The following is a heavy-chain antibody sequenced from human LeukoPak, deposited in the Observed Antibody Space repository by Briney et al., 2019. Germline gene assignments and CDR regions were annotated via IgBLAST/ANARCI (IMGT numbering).Heavy chain of an antibody. V-gene: IGHV4-34*01. CDR1: GGSFSGYY. D-gene: IGHD3-10*01. CDR2: INHSGST. Sequence: SETLSLTCAVYGGSFSGYYWSWIRQPPGKGLEWIGEINHSGSTNYNPSLKSRVTISVDTSKNQFSLKLSSVTAADTAVYYCGRAGLYYGSGSYYFDYWGQGTLVTVSS. CDR3: GRAGLYYGSGSYYFDY. J-gene: IGHJ4*02.